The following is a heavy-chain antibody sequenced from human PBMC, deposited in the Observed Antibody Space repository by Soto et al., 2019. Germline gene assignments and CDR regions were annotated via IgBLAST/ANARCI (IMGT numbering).Heavy chain of an antibody. Sequence: EVQLVESGGGLVQPGGSLRLSCAASGFIFSDYFMDWVRQVPGKGLEWVGSSTNKRNSYTTVYAASVKGRFTISRDDSKTSLYLQMTSLKTEDTALYYCVTEYYGGCDNWGQGTLVIVSS. V-gene: IGHV3-72*01. CDR2: STNKRNSYTT. D-gene: IGHD2-21*01. CDR1: GFIFSDYF. J-gene: IGHJ4*02. CDR3: VTEYYGGCDN.